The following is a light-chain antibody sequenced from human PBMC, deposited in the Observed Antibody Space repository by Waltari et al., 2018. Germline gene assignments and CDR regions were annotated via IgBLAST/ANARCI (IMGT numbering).Light chain of an antibody. V-gene: IGKV1-39*01. CDR3: QQTHTVPIT. CDR2: AAS. Sequence: DIQLTQSPSSLSASVGDRVTITCRASQTINNFLNWYQQKPGKAPKLLFHAASSLQSGVPSRFSGSGSGTDFTLTISSLQPEDFATYFCQQTHTVPITFGQGTRLEIK. J-gene: IGKJ5*01. CDR1: QTINNF.